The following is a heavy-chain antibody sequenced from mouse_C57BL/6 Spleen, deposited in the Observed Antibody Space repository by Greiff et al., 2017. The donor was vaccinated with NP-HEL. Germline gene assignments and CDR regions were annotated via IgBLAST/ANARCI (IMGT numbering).Heavy chain of an antibody. D-gene: IGHD2-3*01. V-gene: IGHV1-54*01. CDR2: INPGSGGT. CDR3: ASGYYDYFDY. Sequence: VKLQQSGAELVRPGTSVKVSCKASGYAFTNYLIEWVKQRPGQGLEWIGVINPGSGGTNYNEKFKGKATLTADKSSSTAYMQLSSLTSEDSAVYFCASGYYDYFDYWGQGTTLTVSS. J-gene: IGHJ2*01. CDR1: GYAFTNYL.